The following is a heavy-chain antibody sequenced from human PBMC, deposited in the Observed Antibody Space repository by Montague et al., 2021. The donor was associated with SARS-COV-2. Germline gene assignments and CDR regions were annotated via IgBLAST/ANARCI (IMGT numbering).Heavy chain of an antibody. CDR1: GFTFSSYS. V-gene: IGHV3-21*01. Sequence: SLRLSCAASGFTFSSYSMNWVRQAPGKGLEWVSSISISSSYIYYADSVKGRFTISRDNAKNSLYLQMNSLRAEDTAVYYCARGGYGSGSYALGLDVWGQGTTVTVSS. J-gene: IGHJ6*02. D-gene: IGHD3-10*01. CDR3: ARGGYGSGSYALGLDV. CDR2: ISISSSYI.